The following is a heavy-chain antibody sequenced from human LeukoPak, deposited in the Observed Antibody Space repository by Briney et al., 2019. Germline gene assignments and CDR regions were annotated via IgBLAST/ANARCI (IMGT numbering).Heavy chain of an antibody. J-gene: IGHJ4*02. D-gene: IGHD3-16*02. V-gene: IGHV1-2*02. CDR1: GYTFTGYY. Sequence: GASVKVSCKASGYTFTGYYMHWVRQAPGQGLEWMGWINPNSGGTNYAQKFQGRVTMTRDTSISTAYMELSRLRSDDTAVYYCARDSYDYVWGSYRLRSRFDYWGQGTLVTVSS. CDR3: ARDSYDYVWGSYRLRSRFDY. CDR2: INPNSGGT.